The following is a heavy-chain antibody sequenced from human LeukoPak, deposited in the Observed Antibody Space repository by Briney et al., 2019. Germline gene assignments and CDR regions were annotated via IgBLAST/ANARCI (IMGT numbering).Heavy chain of an antibody. Sequence: GGSLRLSCAASGFTVSTNCMTLVRQAPGKGLEWVSTNYSGGTTYYADSVMGRFTIARHNSRNTLYLQMNSLRAEDTAVYYCARVDTVMAYYFDLWGQGTLVTVSS. CDR2: NYSGGTT. D-gene: IGHD5-18*01. J-gene: IGHJ4*02. V-gene: IGHV3-53*04. CDR1: GFTVSTNC. CDR3: ARVDTVMAYYFDL.